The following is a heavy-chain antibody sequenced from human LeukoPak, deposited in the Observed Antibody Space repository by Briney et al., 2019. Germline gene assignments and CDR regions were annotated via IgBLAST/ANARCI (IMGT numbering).Heavy chain of an antibody. CDR3: ARGLKRIFGTHYYYGMDV. D-gene: IGHD3-3*01. Sequence: PSETLSLTCAVYGGSFSGYYWSWIRQPPGKGLEWIGEINHSGSTNYNPSLKSRVTISVDTSKNQFSLKLSSVTAADTAVYYCARGLKRIFGTHYYYGMDVWGQGSTVTVSS. CDR2: INHSGST. V-gene: IGHV4-34*01. J-gene: IGHJ6*02. CDR1: GGSFSGYY.